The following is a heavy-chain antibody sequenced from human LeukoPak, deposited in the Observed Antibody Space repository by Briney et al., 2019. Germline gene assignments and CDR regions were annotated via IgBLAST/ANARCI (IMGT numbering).Heavy chain of an antibody. Sequence: SETLSLTCTVSGGSISSSSYYWGWIRQPPGKGLEWIGSIYYSGSTYYNPSLKSRVTISVDTSKNQFSLKLGSVTAADTAVYYCARTTEEYSGSYFYYWGQGTLVTVSS. CDR3: ARTTEEYSGSYFYY. V-gene: IGHV4-39*01. CDR1: GGSISSSSYY. D-gene: IGHD1-26*01. CDR2: IYYSGST. J-gene: IGHJ4*02.